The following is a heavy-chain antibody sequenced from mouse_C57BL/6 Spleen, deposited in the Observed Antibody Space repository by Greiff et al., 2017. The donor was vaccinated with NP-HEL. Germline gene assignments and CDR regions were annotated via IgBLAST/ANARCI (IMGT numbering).Heavy chain of an antibody. CDR1: GYAFTNYL. CDR3: ARGSYYGKDGYYAMDY. J-gene: IGHJ4*01. CDR2: INPGSGGT. V-gene: IGHV1-54*01. D-gene: IGHD2-1*01. Sequence: VQLQQSGAELVRPGTSVKVSCKASGYAFTNYLIEWVKQRPGQGLEWIGVINPGSGGTNYNEKFKGKATLTADKSSSTAYMQLSSLTSEDSAVYFCARGSYYGKDGYYAMDYGGQGTSVTVSS.